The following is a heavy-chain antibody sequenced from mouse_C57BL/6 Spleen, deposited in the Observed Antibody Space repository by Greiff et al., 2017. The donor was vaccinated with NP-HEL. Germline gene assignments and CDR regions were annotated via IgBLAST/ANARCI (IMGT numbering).Heavy chain of an antibody. V-gene: IGHV5-12*01. J-gene: IGHJ1*03. CDR3: ARRIYYGSSYGYFDV. CDR1: GFTFSDYY. CDR2: ISNGGGST. Sequence: EVMLVESGGGLVQPGGSLKLSCAASGFTFSDYYMYWVRQTPEKRLEWVAYISNGGGSTYYPDTVKGRFTISRDNAKNTLYLQMSRLKSEDTAMYYCARRIYYGSSYGYFDVWGTGTTVTVSS. D-gene: IGHD1-1*01.